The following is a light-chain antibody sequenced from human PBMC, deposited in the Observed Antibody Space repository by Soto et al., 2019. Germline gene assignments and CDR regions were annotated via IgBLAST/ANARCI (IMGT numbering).Light chain of an antibody. CDR3: QQYNNWPPNT. V-gene: IGKV1-5*01. CDR1: QSISSW. CDR2: DAS. Sequence: DIQMTQSPSTLSASVGARVPITCRARQSISSWLAWYQQQPGKAPQLLIYDASSLESGVPSRFSGSGSGTEFTLTISSLQPDDFAVYYCQQYNNWPPNTFGQGTRLEIK. J-gene: IGKJ5*01.